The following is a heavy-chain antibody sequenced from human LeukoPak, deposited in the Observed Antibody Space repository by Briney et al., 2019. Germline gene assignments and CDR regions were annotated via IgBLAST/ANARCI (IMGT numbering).Heavy chain of an antibody. CDR2: IKPDGSEE. CDR1: GFTFSTYW. CDR3: ARGHWFDP. V-gene: IGHV3-7*03. Sequence: GGSLTLSCVASGFTFSTYWMSCVRQAPGKGLEWVAYIKPDGSEESYVDSVKGRFTISRDNAKNSLYLQMNSLRAEDTAVYSCARGHWFDPWGQGTLVTVSS. J-gene: IGHJ5*02.